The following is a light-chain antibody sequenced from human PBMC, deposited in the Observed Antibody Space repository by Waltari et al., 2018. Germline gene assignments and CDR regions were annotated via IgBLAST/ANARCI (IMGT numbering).Light chain of an antibody. J-gene: IGLJ3*02. V-gene: IGLV2-14*01. CDR1: SSDVGGYNY. CDR3: SSYTSTWV. Sequence: QSALTRPASVSGSPGQSITISCTGTSSDVGGYNYVSWYQQHPGKAPKLMIYEVSNRPSGVSNRFSGSKSGNTASLTISGLQAEDEADYYCSSYTSTWVFGGGTKLTVL. CDR2: EVS.